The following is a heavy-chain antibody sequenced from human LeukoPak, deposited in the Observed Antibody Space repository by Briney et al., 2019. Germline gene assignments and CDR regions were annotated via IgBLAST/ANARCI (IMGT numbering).Heavy chain of an antibody. CDR3: ARDPGNYGYFQH. D-gene: IGHD4-11*01. CDR1: GFIVSNTY. CDR2: IYSGGST. V-gene: IGHV3-53*05. Sequence: GGSLRLSCAASGFIVSNTYMTWVRQAPGKGLEWVSVIYSGGSTYYADSVKGRFTISRDNSKNTLYLQMNSLRAEDTAVYYCARDPGNYGYFQHWGQGTLVTVSS. J-gene: IGHJ1*01.